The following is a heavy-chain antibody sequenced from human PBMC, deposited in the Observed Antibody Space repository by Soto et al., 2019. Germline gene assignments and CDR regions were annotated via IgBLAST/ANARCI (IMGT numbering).Heavy chain of an antibody. CDR3: AKYPEYSGYDGTYFDC. CDR2: ISGGGGT. J-gene: IGHJ4*02. CDR1: GFTFSSYA. V-gene: IGHV3-23*01. D-gene: IGHD5-12*01. Sequence: SCAASGFTFSSYAMSWVRQAPGKGLEWVSTISGGGGTYYADSVKGRFTISRDKSKKTLYLQMNSLRAEDTAVYYCAKYPEYSGYDGTYFDCWGQGTLVTVSS.